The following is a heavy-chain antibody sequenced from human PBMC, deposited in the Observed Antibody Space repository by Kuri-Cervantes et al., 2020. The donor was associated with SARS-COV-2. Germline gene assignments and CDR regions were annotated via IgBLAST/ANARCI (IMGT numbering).Heavy chain of an antibody. D-gene: IGHD2-2*01. V-gene: IGHV6-1*01. Sequence: SQTLSLTCAISGDSVSSNSAAWNWIRQSPSRGLEWLGRTYYRSKWYNDYAVSVKSRITINPDTSKNQFSLKLSSVTAADTAVYYCARGKVVVVPAAPGKGYFQHWGQGTLVTVSS. J-gene: IGHJ1*01. CDR1: GDSVSSNSAA. CDR2: TYYRSKWYN. CDR3: ARGKVVVVPAAPGKGYFQH.